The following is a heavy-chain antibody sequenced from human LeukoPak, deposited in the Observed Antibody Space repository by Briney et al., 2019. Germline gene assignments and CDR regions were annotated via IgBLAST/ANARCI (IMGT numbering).Heavy chain of an antibody. CDR1: GFTFSSYG. Sequence: GGSLRLSCAASGFTFSSYGMHWVRQAPGKGPEWVAVISYDGSNKYYADSVKGRFTISRDNSKNTLYLQMNSLRAEDTALYYCAKDSSSSWQIPYGMDVWGQGTTVTVSS. CDR3: AKDSSSSWQIPYGMDV. D-gene: IGHD6-13*01. J-gene: IGHJ6*02. CDR2: ISYDGSNK. V-gene: IGHV3-30*18.